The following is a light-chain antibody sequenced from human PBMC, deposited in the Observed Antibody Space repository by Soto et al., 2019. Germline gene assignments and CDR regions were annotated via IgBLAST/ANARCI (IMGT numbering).Light chain of an antibody. Sequence: QSALTQPASVSGSPGQSITISCTGTSSDVGAYNYVSWYQQHPGKAPKIMIYDVSNRPSGVSNRFSGYKSGNTASLTISGLQAEDEGDFYCSSYTTSSALVFGGGTKLTVL. CDR2: DVS. CDR3: SSYTTSSALV. CDR1: SSDVGAYNY. J-gene: IGLJ3*02. V-gene: IGLV2-14*03.